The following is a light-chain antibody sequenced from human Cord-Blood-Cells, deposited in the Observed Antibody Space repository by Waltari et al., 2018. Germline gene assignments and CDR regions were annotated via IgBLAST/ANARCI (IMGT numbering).Light chain of an antibody. CDR2: GAS. CDR1: LSVSSN. J-gene: IGKJ2*01. V-gene: IGKV3-15*01. CDR3: QQYNNWPLLYT. Sequence: EIVTTQSPATLSVSPGERPTLSCRPSLSVSSNLAWYQQKPGQAPRLLIYGASTRANGIPARFSGSGSGTEYTRTISSLQSEDFAVYYCQQYNNWPLLYTFGQGTKLEIK.